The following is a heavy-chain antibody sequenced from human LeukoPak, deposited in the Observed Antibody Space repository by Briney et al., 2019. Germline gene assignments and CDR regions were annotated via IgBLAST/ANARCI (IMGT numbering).Heavy chain of an antibody. V-gene: IGHV3-30*18. CDR1: GFTFSSYG. D-gene: IGHD2-2*01. CDR3: AKDLVPAALFGMDV. CDR2: ISYDGSNK. J-gene: IGHJ6*02. Sequence: GRSLRLSCAASGFTFSSYGMHWVRQAPGKGLEWVAVISYDGSNKYYADSVKGRFTISRDNSKNTLYLQMNSLRAEGTAVYYCAKDLVPAALFGMDVWGQGTTVTVSS.